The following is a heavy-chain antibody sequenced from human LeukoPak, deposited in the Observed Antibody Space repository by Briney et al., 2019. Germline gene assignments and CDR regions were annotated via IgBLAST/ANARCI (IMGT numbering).Heavy chain of an antibody. J-gene: IGHJ6*02. V-gene: IGHV4-39*01. Sequence: PSETLSLTCTVSGGSISSSSYYWGWIRQPPGKGLEWIGSIYYSGSTYYNPSLKSRVTISVDTSKNQFSLKLSSVTAADTAVYYCARAIHCSGGSCYSGIPYYYYYYGMDVWGQGTTVTVSS. D-gene: IGHD2-15*01. CDR2: IYYSGST. CDR1: GGSISSSSYY. CDR3: ARAIHCSGGSCYSGIPYYYYYYGMDV.